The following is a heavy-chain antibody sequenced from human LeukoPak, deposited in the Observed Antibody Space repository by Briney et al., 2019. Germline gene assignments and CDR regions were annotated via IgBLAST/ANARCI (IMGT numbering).Heavy chain of an antibody. V-gene: IGHV4-30-2*03. D-gene: IGHD1-1*01. CDR3: ASPREGTSFDY. Sequence: SQTLSLTCAVSGGSISSGGYSWSWIRQPPGKGLEWIGSIYHSGSTYYNPSLKSRVTISVDTSKNQFSLKLSSVTAADTAVYYCASPREGTSFDYWGQGTLVTVSS. CDR1: GGSISSGGYS. J-gene: IGHJ4*02. CDR2: IYHSGST.